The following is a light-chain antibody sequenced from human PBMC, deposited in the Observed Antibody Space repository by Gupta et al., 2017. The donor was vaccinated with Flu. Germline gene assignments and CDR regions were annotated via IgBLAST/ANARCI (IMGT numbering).Light chain of an antibody. Sequence: DIQLTQSPSSLSASIGDRVTITCRTSQTVARYLNWYQQKPGKAPKLLIYAASTLQTGVPSRFSGSGSGTDFTLSISSLQPEDFAIYFCQQTHQTPLTFGGGTSLDIK. CDR3: QQTHQTPLT. CDR2: AAS. V-gene: IGKV1-39*01. J-gene: IGKJ4*01. CDR1: QTVARY.